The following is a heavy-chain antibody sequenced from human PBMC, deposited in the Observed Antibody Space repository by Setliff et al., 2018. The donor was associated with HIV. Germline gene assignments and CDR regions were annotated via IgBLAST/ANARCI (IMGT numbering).Heavy chain of an antibody. D-gene: IGHD4-17*01. CDR1: GGSISSGSYY. CDR2: ISSSSSYI. J-gene: IGHJ4*02. CDR3: ARNEYGDYGFSAIKD. V-gene: IGHV3-21*01. Sequence: ETLSLTCTVSGGSISSGSYYWSWIRQPPGKGLEWVSSISSSSSYIYHADSVKGRFTIPRDNAKNSLYLQMNSLRAEDTAVYYCARNEYGDYGFSAIKDWGQGTLVTVSS.